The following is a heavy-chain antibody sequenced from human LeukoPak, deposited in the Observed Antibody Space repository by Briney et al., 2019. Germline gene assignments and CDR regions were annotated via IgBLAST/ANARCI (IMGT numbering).Heavy chain of an antibody. CDR2: IYNSGST. V-gene: IGHV4-59*01. D-gene: IGHD6-13*01. CDR1: GGSISSFY. J-gene: IGHJ4*02. Sequence: SETLCLTCTVSGGSISSFYWSRIRQSPGERLEWMGYIYNSGSTNYNPSLKSRVTISVDTSKNQFSLKLSFVTAADTAMYYCARGFASSWYSFDYWGQGTLVTVSS. CDR3: ARGFASSWYSFDY.